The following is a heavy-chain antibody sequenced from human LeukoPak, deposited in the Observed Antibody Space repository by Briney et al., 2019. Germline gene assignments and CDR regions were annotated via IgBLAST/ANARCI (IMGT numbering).Heavy chain of an antibody. CDR3: AREYTAMSR. V-gene: IGHV1-8*03. Sequence: ASVKVSCKASGYTFTSYDINWVRQATGQVPEWMGWMNPNSGNTGYAQKFQGRVTITRNTSINTAYMELSSLRSEDTAVYYCAREYTAMSRWGQGTLVTVSS. CDR2: MNPNSGNT. CDR1: GYTFTSYD. D-gene: IGHD5-18*01. J-gene: IGHJ4*02.